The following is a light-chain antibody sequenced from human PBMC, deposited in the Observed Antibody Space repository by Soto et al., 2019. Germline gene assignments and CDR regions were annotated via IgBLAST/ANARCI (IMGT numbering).Light chain of an antibody. CDR3: QQYNSYPWT. Sequence: DIQITQSPSTLSASVGDRVTITCRASQSISSWLAWYQQTPGKAPKLLIYDASSLESGVPSRFRGSGSGTEFTLPISSLQPDDFATYYCQQYNSYPWTFGQGTKVDI. J-gene: IGKJ1*01. CDR2: DAS. V-gene: IGKV1-5*01. CDR1: QSISSW.